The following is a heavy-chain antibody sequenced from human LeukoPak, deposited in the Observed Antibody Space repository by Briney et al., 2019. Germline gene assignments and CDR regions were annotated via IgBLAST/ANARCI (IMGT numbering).Heavy chain of an antibody. CDR1: GFTFSSYS. CDR2: ISSSSSYI. J-gene: IGHJ4*02. CDR3: ARDPRDGYDFDY. V-gene: IGHV3-21*01. D-gene: IGHD5-24*01. Sequence: PGGSLRLSCAASGFTFSSYSMNWVRQAPGKGLEWVSSISSSSSYIYYADSVKGRFTISRDNAKNSLYLQMNSLRAEDTAVYYCARDPRDGYDFDYWGPGTLVTVSS.